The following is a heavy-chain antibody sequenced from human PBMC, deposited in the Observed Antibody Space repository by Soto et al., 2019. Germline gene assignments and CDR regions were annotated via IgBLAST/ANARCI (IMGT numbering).Heavy chain of an antibody. CDR2: VYFSGTT. CDR1: GVPITTTSYY. D-gene: IGHD2-8*01. Sequence: SETLSLTCTVSGVPITTTSYYWGWIRQPPGKGLEWIGSVYFSGTTYYNPSLKSRVTISVDTSKNHFSLRLSSVTAADTAIYYCARHWSYGGQGTLVTGSS. J-gene: IGHJ4*02. CDR3: ARHWSY. V-gene: IGHV4-39*01.